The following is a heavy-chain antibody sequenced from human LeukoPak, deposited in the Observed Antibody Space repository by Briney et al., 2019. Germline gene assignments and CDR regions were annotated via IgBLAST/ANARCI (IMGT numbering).Heavy chain of an antibody. CDR1: GYSFTSYW. CDR3: ARQGCSSTSCYNWFDP. V-gene: IGHV5-51*01. D-gene: IGHD2-2*01. J-gene: IGHJ5*02. Sequence: GESPKISCKGSGYSFTSYWIGWVRQMPGKGLEWMGIIYPGDSDTRYSPSFQGQVTISADKSISTAYLQWSSLKASDTAMYYCARQGCSSTSCYNWFDPWGQGTLVTVSS. CDR2: IYPGDSDT.